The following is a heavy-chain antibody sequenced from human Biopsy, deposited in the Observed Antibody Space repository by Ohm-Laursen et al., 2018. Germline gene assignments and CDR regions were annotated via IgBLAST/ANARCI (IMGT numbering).Heavy chain of an antibody. J-gene: IGHJ4*02. CDR2: IYHSGST. D-gene: IGHD3-3*01. CDR3: ARLEWRDTFFDF. Sequence: PSDTLSLTCAVSGYSIKSGYYWGWIRQPPGKGLEWIGKIYHSGSTYYNPPLKSRVTISVEKSKNQFSLKLSSVAAADTAVYYCARLEWRDTFFDFWGQGRLVTVSS. V-gene: IGHV4-38-2*01. CDR1: GYSIKSGYY.